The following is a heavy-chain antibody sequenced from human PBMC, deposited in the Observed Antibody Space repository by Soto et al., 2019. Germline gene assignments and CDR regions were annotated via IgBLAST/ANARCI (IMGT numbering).Heavy chain of an antibody. CDR3: ARVRRSPIQLWSYFDY. CDR2: IIPIFGTA. CDR1: GGTFSSYA. Sequence: QVQLVQSGAEVKKPGSSVKVSCKASGGTFSSYAISWVRQAPGQGLEWMGGIIPIFGTANYAQKFQGRVTITADESTSTAYMERSSLRSEDTAVYYCARVRRSPIQLWSYFDYWGQGTLVTVSS. V-gene: IGHV1-69*12. J-gene: IGHJ4*02. D-gene: IGHD5-18*01.